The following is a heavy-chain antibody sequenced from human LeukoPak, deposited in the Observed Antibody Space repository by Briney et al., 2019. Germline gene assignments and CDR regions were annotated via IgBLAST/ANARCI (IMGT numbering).Heavy chain of an antibody. CDR2: IYYSGST. Sequence: SETLSLTCAVYGGSISSYYWSWIRQPPGKGLEWIGYIYYSGSTNYNPSLKSRVTISVDTSKNQFSLKLSSVTAADTAVYYCASSKYYDFWSGMYYFDYWGQGTLVTVSS. CDR1: GGSISSYY. J-gene: IGHJ4*02. V-gene: IGHV4-59*01. D-gene: IGHD3-3*01. CDR3: ASSKYYDFWSGMYYFDY.